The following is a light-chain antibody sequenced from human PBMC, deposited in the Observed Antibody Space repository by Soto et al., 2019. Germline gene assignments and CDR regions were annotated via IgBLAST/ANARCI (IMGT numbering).Light chain of an antibody. V-gene: IGKV3-11*01. CDR3: QQYNNWPPIT. Sequence: EIVLTQSPATLSLSPGERATLSCRASQTVTTYLAWYQQRPGQAPRLLIYAASSRATGIPDRFSGSGSGTDFTLTISRLEPEDFAVYYCQQYNNWPPITFGQGTRLEIK. CDR2: AAS. J-gene: IGKJ5*01. CDR1: QTVTTY.